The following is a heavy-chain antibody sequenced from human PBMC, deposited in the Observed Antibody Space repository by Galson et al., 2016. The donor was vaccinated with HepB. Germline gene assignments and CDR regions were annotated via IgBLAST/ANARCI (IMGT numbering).Heavy chain of an antibody. J-gene: IGHJ4*02. CDR3: AHTLSYVDTSMVLQYYFDY. CDR1: GFTFSSFV. D-gene: IGHD5-18*01. Sequence: SLRLSCAASGFTFSSFVMSWVRQAPGKGLEWVSLISGNGGSTNYADSVKGRFTISGDNSKNTLYLQMSSLRAEDTAIYYCAHTLSYVDTSMVLQYYFDYWGQGTLATVSS. CDR2: ISGNGGST. V-gene: IGHV3-23*01.